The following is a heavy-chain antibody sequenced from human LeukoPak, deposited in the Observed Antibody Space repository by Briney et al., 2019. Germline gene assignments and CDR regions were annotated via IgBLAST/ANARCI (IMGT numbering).Heavy chain of an antibody. D-gene: IGHD5-12*01. CDR3: ARHPTFSGYEYYFDN. V-gene: IGHV4-39*01. CDR2: IYHSGST. CDR1: GASISSSDYY. J-gene: IGHJ4*02. Sequence: SETLSLTCTVSGASISSSDYYWGWSRQPPGKGLEWIGSIYHSGSTYYNPSLKSRVTISVDTSKNQFSLKVSSVTVADTAVYYCARHPTFSGYEYYFDNWGQGTLVTVSS.